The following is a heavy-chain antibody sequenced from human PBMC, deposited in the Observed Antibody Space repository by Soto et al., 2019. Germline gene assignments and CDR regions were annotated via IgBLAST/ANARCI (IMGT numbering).Heavy chain of an antibody. Sequence: GASVKVSCKASGYTFTSYCISWVRQAPGQGLEWMGWISAYNGNTNYAQKLQGRVTMTTDKSTSTAYMELSSLRSEDTAVYYCARDPADYSGYDFPNPYYYYYMDGWGKGTTVTVSS. CDR1: GYTFTSYC. CDR2: ISAYNGNT. D-gene: IGHD5-12*01. J-gene: IGHJ6*03. CDR3: ARDPADYSGYDFPNPYYYYYMDG. V-gene: IGHV1-18*01.